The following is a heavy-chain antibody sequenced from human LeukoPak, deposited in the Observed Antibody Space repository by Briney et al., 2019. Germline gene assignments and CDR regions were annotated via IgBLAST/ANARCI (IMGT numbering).Heavy chain of an antibody. J-gene: IGHJ5*02. CDR1: GFTFSSYA. CDR2: ISGSGGST. CDR3: AKGWSQQLISWFEG. Sequence: GGSLRLSCAASGFTFSSYAMSWVRQAPGKGLEWVSAISGSGGSTYYADSVKGRFTISRDNTKNTLYLQMNSLRAEDTAVYYCAKGWSQQLISWFEGWGQGTTVSVSS. V-gene: IGHV3-23*01. D-gene: IGHD6-13*01.